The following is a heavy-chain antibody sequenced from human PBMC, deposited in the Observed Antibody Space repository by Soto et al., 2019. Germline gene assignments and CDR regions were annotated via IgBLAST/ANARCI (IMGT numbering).Heavy chain of an antibody. Sequence: GGSLRLSCAASGFTFSGSAMHWVRQASGKGLEWVGRIRSKANSYATAYAASVKGRFTISRDDSKNTAYLQMNSLKTEDTAVYYCTRYGSGSIDYWGQGTLVTVSS. CDR3: TRYGSGSIDY. CDR2: IRSKANSYAT. CDR1: GFTFSGSA. V-gene: IGHV3-73*01. J-gene: IGHJ4*02. D-gene: IGHD3-10*01.